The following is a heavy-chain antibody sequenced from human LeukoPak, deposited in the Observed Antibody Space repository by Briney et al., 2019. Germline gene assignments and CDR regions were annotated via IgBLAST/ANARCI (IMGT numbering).Heavy chain of an antibody. V-gene: IGHV4-61*02. CDR2: IYTSGST. J-gene: IGHJ6*03. CDR3: ARETSQKGAHYMDV. Sequence: SETLSLTCTVSGGSISSGSNYWSWIRQPAGKGLEWIGRIYTSGSTNYNPSLKSRVTISVDTSKNQFSLKLSSVTAADTAVYYCARETSQKGAHYMDVWGKGTTVTISS. D-gene: IGHD3-16*01. CDR1: GGSISSGSNY.